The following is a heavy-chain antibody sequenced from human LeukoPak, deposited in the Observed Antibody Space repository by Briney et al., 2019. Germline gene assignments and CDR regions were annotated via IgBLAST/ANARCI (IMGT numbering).Heavy chain of an antibody. V-gene: IGHV1-2*02. CDR3: ARVGLAPGGAFDI. CDR1: GYTFTGYY. CDR2: INPNSGGT. Sequence: GASVKVSCKASGYTFTGYYIHWVRQAPGQGLEWMGWINPNSGGTNYAQKFQGRVTMTRDTSISTAYMELSRLRSDDTAVYYCARVGLAPGGAFDIWGQGTMVTVSS. J-gene: IGHJ3*02. D-gene: IGHD3-10*01.